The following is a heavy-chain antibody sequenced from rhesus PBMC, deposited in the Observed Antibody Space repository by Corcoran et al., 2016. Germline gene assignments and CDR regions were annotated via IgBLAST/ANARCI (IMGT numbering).Heavy chain of an antibody. V-gene: IGHV4-81*01. J-gene: IGHJ5-1*01. D-gene: IGHD1-26*01. Sequence: QLQESGPGLLKPSETLSLTCTVSGGSISGYSWSWILQFPGTGLEWIGNIYFNSAGTNYSPSLNGRVTISRDTSKSQFSLALTSLTAADTAIYYCARDSDDADWNNRFDVWGPGHLVTVSS. CDR1: GGSISGYS. CDR3: ARDSDDADWNNRFDV. CDR2: IYFNSAGT.